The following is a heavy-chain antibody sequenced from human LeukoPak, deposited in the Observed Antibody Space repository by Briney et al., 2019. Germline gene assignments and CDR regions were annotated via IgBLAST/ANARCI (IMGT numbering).Heavy chain of an antibody. CDR1: GGSISSSSYY. Sequence: SETLSLTCTVSGGSISSSSYYWGWIRQPPGKGLEWIGSIYYSGSTYYNPSLKSRVTISVDTSKNQFSLQLNSVTPDDTAVYYCASISGIYGFGTFDIWGQGTMVTVSS. D-gene: IGHD1-26*01. V-gene: IGHV4-39*01. CDR3: ASISGIYGFGTFDI. J-gene: IGHJ3*02. CDR2: IYYSGST.